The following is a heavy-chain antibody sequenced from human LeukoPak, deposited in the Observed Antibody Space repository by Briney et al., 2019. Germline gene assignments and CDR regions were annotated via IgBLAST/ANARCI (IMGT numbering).Heavy chain of an antibody. CDR3: ARLYGSGPRGAFDI. Sequence: SETLSLTCTVSGGSLGREFWTWIRQPPGKGLEGIGYIYDIGTTNYNPSLKSRVTIFVDTSRNQFSPNLTSVTAADTAVYYCARLYGSGPRGAFDIWGQGTLVTVSS. CDR1: GGSLGREF. D-gene: IGHD3-10*01. V-gene: IGHV4-59*08. J-gene: IGHJ3*02. CDR2: IYDIGTT.